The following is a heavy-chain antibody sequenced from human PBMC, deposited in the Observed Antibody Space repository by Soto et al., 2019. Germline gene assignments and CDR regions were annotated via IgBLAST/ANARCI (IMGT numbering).Heavy chain of an antibody. CDR1: GGSISSGGYY. J-gene: IGHJ4*02. CDR2: IYYSGST. CDR3: ARLQLVPETYYFDY. Sequence: PSETLSLTCTVSGGSISSGGYYWSWIRQHPGKGLEWIGYIYYSGSTYYNPSLRSRVTISVDTSKNQFSLKLSSVTAADTAVYYCARLQLVPETYYFDYWGQGTLVTVSS. D-gene: IGHD6-13*01. V-gene: IGHV4-31*03.